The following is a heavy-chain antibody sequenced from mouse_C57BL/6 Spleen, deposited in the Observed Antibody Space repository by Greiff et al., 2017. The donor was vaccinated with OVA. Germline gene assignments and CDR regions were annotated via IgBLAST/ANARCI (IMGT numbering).Heavy chain of an antibody. D-gene: IGHD1-1*02. CDR1: GYAFSSSW. CDR3: ARARVGYYCDY. Sequence: VKLVESGPELVKPGASVKISCKASGYAFSSSWMNWVKQRPGKGLEWIGRIYPGDGDTNYNGKLKGKATLTADKSSSPAYLQLSSLTSEDSAVYFCARARVGYYCDYWGQGTTLTVSS. CDR2: IYPGDGDT. J-gene: IGHJ2*01. V-gene: IGHV1-82*01.